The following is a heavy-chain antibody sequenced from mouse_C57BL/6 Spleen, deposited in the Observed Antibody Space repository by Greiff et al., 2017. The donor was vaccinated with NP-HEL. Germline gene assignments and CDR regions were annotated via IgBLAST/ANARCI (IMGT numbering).Heavy chain of an antibody. CDR3: ATIVVDYAMDY. J-gene: IGHJ4*01. CDR1: GYTFTSYW. CDR2: IYPGSGST. Sequence: QVQLQQPGAELVKPGASVKMSCKASGYTFTSYWITWVKQRPGQGLEWIGDIYPGSGSTNYNEKFKSKATLTVDTSSSPAYMQLSSLTSEDSAVYYCATIVVDYAMDYWGQGTSVTVSS. D-gene: IGHD1-1*01. V-gene: IGHV1-55*01.